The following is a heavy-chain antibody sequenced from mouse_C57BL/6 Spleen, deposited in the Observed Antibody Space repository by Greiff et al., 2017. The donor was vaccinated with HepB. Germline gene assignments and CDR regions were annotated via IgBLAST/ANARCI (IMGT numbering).Heavy chain of an antibody. D-gene: IGHD1-1*01. CDR1: GYTFTSYD. J-gene: IGHJ2*01. CDR2: IYPRDGST. CDR3: ARSTTVASYYFDY. Sequence: VKLMESGPGLVKPGASVKLSCKASGYTFTSYDINWVKQRPGQGLEWIGWIYPRDGSTKYNEKFKGKATLTVDTSSSTAYMELNSLTSEDSAVYCCARSTTVASYYFDYWGQGTTLTVSS. V-gene: IGHV1-85*01.